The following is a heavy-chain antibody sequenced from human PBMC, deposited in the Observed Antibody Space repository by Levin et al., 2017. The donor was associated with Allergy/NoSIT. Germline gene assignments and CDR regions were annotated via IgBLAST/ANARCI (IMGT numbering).Heavy chain of an antibody. CDR1: GFTFSSYA. V-gene: IGHV3-23*01. CDR2: ISGSGGTT. CDR3: TKLSGDVSHNYFRY. Sequence: PGGSLRLSCAASGFTFSSYAMRWVRQAPGKGLEWVSAISGSGGTTFYADSVKGRFTISRDNSKSTLYLQMNSLRAEDTALYYCTKLSGDVSHNYFRYWGQGTLVTVSP. D-gene: IGHD2-21*01. J-gene: IGHJ4*02.